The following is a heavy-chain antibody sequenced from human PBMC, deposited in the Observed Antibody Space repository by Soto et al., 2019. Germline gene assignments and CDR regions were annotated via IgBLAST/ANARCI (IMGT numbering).Heavy chain of an antibody. CDR2: SNTDNGNT. V-gene: IGHV1-3*04. D-gene: IGHD6-19*01. Sequence: QVQLVQSGAEVKKPGASVTVSCKASGYTFNRYAIHWERQAPGQRLEWMGWSNTDNGNTKYSQNFQGRVTITRDTSASTAYMELSSLTSEDTTVYYCARGWRSDVSFDCWGQGTLVTVSS. CDR1: GYTFNRYA. CDR3: ARGWRSDVSFDC. J-gene: IGHJ4*02.